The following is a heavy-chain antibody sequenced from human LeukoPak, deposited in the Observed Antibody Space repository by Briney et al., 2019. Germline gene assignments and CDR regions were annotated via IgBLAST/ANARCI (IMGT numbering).Heavy chain of an antibody. D-gene: IGHD2/OR15-2a*01. CDR2: INPSGGST. CDR1: GYTFTSYY. V-gene: IGHV1-46*01. Sequence: ASVKVSCKASGYTFTSYYMHWVRQAPGQGLEWMGIINPSGGSTSYAQNFQGRVTMTRDMSTRTDYMELSSLRYEDTAVYYCARDVSTTSSWWFDPWGQGTLVIVSS. J-gene: IGHJ5*02. CDR3: ARDVSTTSSWWFDP.